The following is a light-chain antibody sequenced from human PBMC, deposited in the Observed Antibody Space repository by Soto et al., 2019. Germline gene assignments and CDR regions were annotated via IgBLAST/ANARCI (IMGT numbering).Light chain of an antibody. CDR2: RSS. Sequence: DIQMTQSPSTLSASVGDRVTITCRAIQSINSWLAWYQQKPGKPPKLLIYRSSALESGVPSRFSGSVSVTEFTLTINSLQPSDFATYCCQQYNSYPWTFGQGTNVEI. J-gene: IGKJ1*01. CDR3: QQYNSYPWT. CDR1: QSINSW. V-gene: IGKV1-5*03.